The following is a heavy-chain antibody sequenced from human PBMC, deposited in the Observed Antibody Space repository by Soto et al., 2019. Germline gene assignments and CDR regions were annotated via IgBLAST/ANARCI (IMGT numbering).Heavy chain of an antibody. Sequence: SETLSLTCTVSGGSISSGGYYWSWIRQHPGKGLEWIGYIYYSGSTYYNPSLKSRVTISVDTSKNQFSLKLSSVTTADTAVYYCARDPVRGSGSYYNVHDAFDIWGQGTMVTVSS. CDR2: IYYSGST. J-gene: IGHJ3*02. D-gene: IGHD3-10*01. V-gene: IGHV4-31*03. CDR3: ARDPVRGSGSYYNVHDAFDI. CDR1: GGSISSGGYY.